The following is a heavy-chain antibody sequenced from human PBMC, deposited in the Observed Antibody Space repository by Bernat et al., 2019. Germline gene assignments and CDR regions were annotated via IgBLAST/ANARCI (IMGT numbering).Heavy chain of an antibody. CDR1: GFTFSSYA. Sequence: VQLEESGGGLVKPGGSLRLSCAASGFTFSSYAMHWVRQAPGKGLEWVAVISYDGSNKYYADSVKGRFTISRDNCKNTLYQQMNSLRAEDTAVYYCAREGSSGWYVGSYYYYGMDVWGQGTTVTVSS. CDR2: ISYDGSNK. D-gene: IGHD6-19*01. V-gene: IGHV3-30-3*01. J-gene: IGHJ6*02. CDR3: AREGSSGWYVGSYYYYGMDV.